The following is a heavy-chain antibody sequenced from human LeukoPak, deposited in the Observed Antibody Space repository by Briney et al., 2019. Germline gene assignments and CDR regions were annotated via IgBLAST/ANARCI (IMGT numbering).Heavy chain of an antibody. Sequence: SVKVSCKASGGTFTSYAISWVRQAPGPGLEWMGGIIPMFGTTNYAQKFQGRVTITADESTSTAYMELSSLRSEDTAVYYCARDPGIAVAPGAFDIWGQGTMVTVSS. D-gene: IGHD6-19*01. V-gene: IGHV1-69*01. J-gene: IGHJ3*02. CDR3: ARDPGIAVAPGAFDI. CDR2: IIPMFGTT. CDR1: GGTFTSYA.